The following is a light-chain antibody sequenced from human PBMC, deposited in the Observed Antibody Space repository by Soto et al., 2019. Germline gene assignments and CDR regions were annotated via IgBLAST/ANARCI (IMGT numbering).Light chain of an antibody. CDR3: QQYTNTNNPWM. Sequence: DIQVTQSPPTLSASVGDRVTITCRASQTISTWMAWYQQKPGKAPKLLVYDAPTLQSGVASRLSGSGSGTEFTIIISGLQPDDSATYYCQQYTNTNNPWMFGQGTKVDIK. CDR2: DAP. V-gene: IGKV1-5*01. CDR1: QTISTW. J-gene: IGKJ1*01.